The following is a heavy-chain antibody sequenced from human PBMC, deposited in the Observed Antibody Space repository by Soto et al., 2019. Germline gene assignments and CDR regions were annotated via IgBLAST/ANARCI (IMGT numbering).Heavy chain of an antibody. J-gene: IGHJ6*02. D-gene: IGHD6-19*01. CDR3: ARDGLPSDSSGWYGLNGMDV. CDR1: GYTFTGYY. V-gene: IGHV1-2*02. Sequence: QVQLVQSGAEVKKPGASVKVSCKASGYTFTGYYMHWVRQAPGQGLEWMGWINPNSGGTNYAQKFKGRVTMTRDTSISTAYMELSRLRSDDTAVYYCARDGLPSDSSGWYGLNGMDVWGQGTTVTVSS. CDR2: INPNSGGT.